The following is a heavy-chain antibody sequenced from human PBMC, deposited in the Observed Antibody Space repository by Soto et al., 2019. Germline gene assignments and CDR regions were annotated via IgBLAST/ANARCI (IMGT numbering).Heavy chain of an antibody. V-gene: IGHV3-53*01. CDR2: LYDVDGS. CDR1: GLTISGKKY. CDR3: ATWHEREHAYDV. D-gene: IGHD1-1*01. J-gene: IGHJ3*01. Sequence: DVQLVESGGGLIQPGESLRLSCAAFGLTISGKKYVAWVRQAPGKGLEWVSGLYDVDGSFYADSVRGRFTTSSDSSKTTVYLQMNDLIPDDTAVYYCATWHEREHAYDVWGQGTTVPVSS.